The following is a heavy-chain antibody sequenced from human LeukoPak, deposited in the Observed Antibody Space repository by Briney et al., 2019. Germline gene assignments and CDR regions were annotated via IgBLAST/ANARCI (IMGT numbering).Heavy chain of an antibody. D-gene: IGHD1-1*01. V-gene: IGHV3-23*01. J-gene: IGHJ6*03. Sequence: GGSLRLSCAASGFTFSGYAMSWVRQAPGKGLEWVSAITGSGGSTYYADSVKGRFTISRDNSKNTLYLQINSLRAEDTAVYYRAKDGYDYYYYYMDVWGKGTTVTVSS. CDR2: ITGSGGST. CDR3: AKDGYDYYYYYMDV. CDR1: GFTFSGYA.